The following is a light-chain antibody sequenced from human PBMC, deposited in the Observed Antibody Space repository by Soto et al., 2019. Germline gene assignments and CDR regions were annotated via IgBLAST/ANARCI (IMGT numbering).Light chain of an antibody. CDR2: DAS. J-gene: IGKJ4*01. Sequence: DIQMTQSPSTLSASVGDRVTITCRAGRSISNRLAWYQQKPGKAPKVLIYDASSLESGVPSRFSGSGSGTEFTLTISSLQPEDLATYYCQQLNGYVALTFGGGTKVDIK. CDR3: QQLNGYVALT. CDR1: RSISNR. V-gene: IGKV1-5*01.